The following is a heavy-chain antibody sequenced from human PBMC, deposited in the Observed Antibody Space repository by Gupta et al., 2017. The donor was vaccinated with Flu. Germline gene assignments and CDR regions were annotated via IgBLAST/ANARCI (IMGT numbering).Heavy chain of an antibody. CDR3: AREHGGDSRCFSDY. J-gene: IGHJ4*02. V-gene: IGHV1-2*02. CDR1: GYTFTDFY. CDR2: INPNTGAT. Sequence: QVRLVQSGAEVKKPGASVKVSCKASGYTFTDFYIYWVRQAPGQGLEWMGWINPNTGATNDAPKCQGRVTLNRDTSISTAYMELSGLRYDETAVYYCAREHGGDSRCFSDYWGQGTLVTVSS. D-gene: IGHD3-22*01.